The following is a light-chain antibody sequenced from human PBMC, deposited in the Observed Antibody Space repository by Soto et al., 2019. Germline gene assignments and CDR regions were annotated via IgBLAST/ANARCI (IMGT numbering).Light chain of an antibody. Sequence: EVVLTQSPGTLSLSPGERATLSCRASQSVAANYLAWYQHKRGQAPRLLIYGASSRATGIPDRFSGSGSGTDFTLTISRLEPADFSVYYCHQYGTAPLAFGPGTKVDI. J-gene: IGKJ3*01. CDR1: QSVAANY. CDR3: HQYGTAPLA. V-gene: IGKV3-20*01. CDR2: GAS.